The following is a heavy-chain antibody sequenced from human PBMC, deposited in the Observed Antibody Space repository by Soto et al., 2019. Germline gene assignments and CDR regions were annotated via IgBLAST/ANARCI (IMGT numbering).Heavy chain of an antibody. V-gene: IGHV4-61*01. CDR2: IYYSGST. CDR3: ATRFQH. CDR1: GGSVSSGSYY. Sequence: QVQLQESGPGLVKPSETLSLTCTVSGGSVSSGSYYWSWIRQPPGKGLEWIGYIYYSGSTNYNPSLKSRVTISLDTSKNQFSLKLSSVTAADTAVYYCATRFQHWGQGTLVTVSS. J-gene: IGHJ1*01.